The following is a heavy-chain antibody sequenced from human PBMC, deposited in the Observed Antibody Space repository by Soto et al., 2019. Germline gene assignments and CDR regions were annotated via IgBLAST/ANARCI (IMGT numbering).Heavy chain of an antibody. CDR2: IIPIFGTA. J-gene: IGHJ6*02. CDR1: GGTFSSYA. Sequence: AAVKVSCKASGGTFSSYAISWVRQAPGQGLEWMGGIIPIFGTANYAQKFQGRVTITADKSTSTAYMELSSLRSEDTAVYYCARPSGKIVVVAACKGYYGMDVWGQGTTVTVSS. CDR3: ARPSGKIVVVAACKGYYGMDV. D-gene: IGHD2-15*01. V-gene: IGHV1-69*06.